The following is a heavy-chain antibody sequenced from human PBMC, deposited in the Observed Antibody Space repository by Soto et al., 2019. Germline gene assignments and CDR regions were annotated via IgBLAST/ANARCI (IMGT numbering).Heavy chain of an antibody. V-gene: IGHV3-23*01. CDR3: AKEAVASEQVPIPGDS. CDR2: TSGSGSMK. Sequence: EVYLLESGGGLVQPGGSLRLSCTASGLTFRNYAMTWVRQAPGRGLEWVSGTSGSGSMKYYADSVKGRFTISRDNSKNMLFLQMDSLRDEDTAMYHCAKEAVASEQVPIPGDSWGQGTLVTVSS. J-gene: IGHJ4*02. D-gene: IGHD2-15*01. CDR1: GLTFRNYA.